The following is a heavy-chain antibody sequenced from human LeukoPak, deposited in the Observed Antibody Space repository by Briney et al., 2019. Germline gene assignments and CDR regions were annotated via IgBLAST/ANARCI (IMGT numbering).Heavy chain of an antibody. Sequence: PSGTLSLTCAVYGGSFSGYSWSWVCQPPGKGLEWVGEINHSGSTNYNPSLKSRVPISVDTSKNQFSLKLSAVTAADTAVYYCARGCGAYYYDSSGYYYGDWGQGTLVTVSS. J-gene: IGHJ4*02. V-gene: IGHV4-34*01. CDR2: INHSGST. CDR3: ARGCGAYYYDSSGYYYGD. D-gene: IGHD3-22*01. CDR1: GGSFSGYS.